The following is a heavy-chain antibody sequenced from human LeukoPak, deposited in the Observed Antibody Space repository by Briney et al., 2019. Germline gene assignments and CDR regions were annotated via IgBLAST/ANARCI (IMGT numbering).Heavy chain of an antibody. CDR2: ISGSGGST. CDR1: GFTFSSYA. V-gene: IGHV3-23*01. CDR3: AKDRANRGGFTRKHNLYYFDY. D-gene: IGHD2-21*01. J-gene: IGHJ4*02. Sequence: GGSLRLSCAASGFTFSSYAMSWVRQAPGNGLEWVSAISGSGGSTYYADSVKGRFTISRDNSKNTLYLQMNSLRAEDTAVYYCAKDRANRGGFTRKHNLYYFDYWGQGTLVTVSS.